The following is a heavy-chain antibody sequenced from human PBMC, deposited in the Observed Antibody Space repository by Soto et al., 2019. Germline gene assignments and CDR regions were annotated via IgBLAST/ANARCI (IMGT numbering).Heavy chain of an antibody. D-gene: IGHD3-16*01. J-gene: IGHJ4*02. CDR1: SVSITSSNW. CDR3: AREYDGFDF. Sequence: SDTLSLTCDVYSVSITSSNWWTWVRQPPGKGLEWRGKISHSGTVNYNATLRSRVPISVDKPKNQLSLKLMSVTAADTAVYYCAREYDGFDFWGPGILVT. V-gene: IGHV4-4*02. CDR2: ISHSGTV.